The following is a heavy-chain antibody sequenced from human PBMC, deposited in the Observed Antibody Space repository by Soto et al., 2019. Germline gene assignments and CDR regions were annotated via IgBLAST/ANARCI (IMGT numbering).Heavy chain of an antibody. J-gene: IGHJ6*03. CDR2: ISGSGGST. V-gene: IGHV3-23*01. Sequence: GGSLRLSCAASGFTFSSYAMSWVRQAPGKGLEWVSAISGSGGSTYYADSVKGRFTISRDNSKNTLYLQMNSLRAEDTAVYYCARLPDYGDYYYYMDVWGKGTTVTVS. CDR1: GFTFSSYA. D-gene: IGHD4-17*01. CDR3: ARLPDYGDYYYYMDV.